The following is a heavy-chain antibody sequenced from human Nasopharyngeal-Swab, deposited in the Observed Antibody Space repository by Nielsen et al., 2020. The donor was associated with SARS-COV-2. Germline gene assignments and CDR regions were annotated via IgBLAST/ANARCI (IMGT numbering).Heavy chain of an antibody. Sequence: ASVKVSCKASGYTFTSYAMHWVRQAPGQRLEWMGWINAGNGNTKYSQKFQGRVTITRDTSASTAYMELSSLRSDDTAVYYCARGLASWAIDFWGQGTLVTVSS. CDR2: INAGNGNT. CDR3: ARGLASWAIDF. V-gene: IGHV1-3*01. CDR1: GYTFTSYA. D-gene: IGHD2-21*01. J-gene: IGHJ4*02.